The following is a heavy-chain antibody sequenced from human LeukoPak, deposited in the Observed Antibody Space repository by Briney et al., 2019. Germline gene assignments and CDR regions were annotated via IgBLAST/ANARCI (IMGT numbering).Heavy chain of an antibody. Sequence: QSWGSLRLSCAASGFTFSSYWMSWVRRAPGKGPEWVAHIKQDASQEDHVDSVKGRFTISRDNAKNSLYLQMNSLRAEDTAVYYCARGVVYPTWSGPHWSDYWGQGTLVTVS. CDR1: GFTFSSYW. V-gene: IGHV3-7*01. CDR3: ARGVVYPTWSGPHWSDY. J-gene: IGHJ4*02. D-gene: IGHD3-3*01. CDR2: IKQDASQE.